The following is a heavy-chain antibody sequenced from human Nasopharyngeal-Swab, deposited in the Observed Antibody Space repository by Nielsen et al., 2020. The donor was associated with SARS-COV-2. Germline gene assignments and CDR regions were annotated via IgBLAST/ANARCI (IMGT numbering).Heavy chain of an antibody. CDR2: IYSGGST. Sequence: GGSLRLSCAASGFTFSSYSMNWVRQAPGKGLEWVSVIYSGGSTYYADSVKGRFTISRDNSKNTLYLQMNSLRAEDTAVYYCARGSVPGENIVATTGATYYWGQGTLVTVSS. CDR3: ARGSVPGENIVATTGATYY. J-gene: IGHJ4*02. V-gene: IGHV3-66*01. D-gene: IGHD5-12*01. CDR1: GFTFSSYS.